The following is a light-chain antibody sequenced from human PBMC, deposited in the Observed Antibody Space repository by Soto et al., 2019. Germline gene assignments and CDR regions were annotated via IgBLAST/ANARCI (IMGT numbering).Light chain of an antibody. CDR3: TSYTSTNTIL. CDR2: EVS. V-gene: IGLV2-14*01. Sequence: QSALTQPASVSGSPGQSITISCTGTSSDVGGYNYVSWYQQHPGKVPKLMIYEVSNRPSGVSNRFSGSKSGNTASLTISGLQADDEADYYCTSYTSTNTILFGAGTKVTVL. J-gene: IGLJ2*01. CDR1: SSDVGGYNY.